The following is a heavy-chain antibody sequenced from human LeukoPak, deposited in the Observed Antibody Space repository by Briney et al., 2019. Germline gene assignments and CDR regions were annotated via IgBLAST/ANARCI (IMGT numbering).Heavy chain of an antibody. V-gene: IGHV3-7*01. Sequence: GGSLRLSCAASGFTFSSYWMSWVRQAPGKGLKWVANIKQDGSEKYYVGSVKGRFTISRDNAKNSLYLQMNSLRAEDTAVYYCARVGSVEGYCSGGSCYLHDYWGQGTLVTVSS. D-gene: IGHD2-15*01. J-gene: IGHJ4*02. CDR2: IKQDGSEK. CDR3: ARVGSVEGYCSGGSCYLHDY. CDR1: GFTFSSYW.